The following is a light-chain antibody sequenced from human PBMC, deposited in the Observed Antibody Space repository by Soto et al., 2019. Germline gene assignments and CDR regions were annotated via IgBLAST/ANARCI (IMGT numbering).Light chain of an antibody. CDR1: SSDVGGYIY. CDR2: EVS. Sequence: QSALTKPASVSGSPGQSITISCTGTSSDVGGYIYVSWYQQHPGKAPKLMIYEVSNRPSGVSNRFSGSKSGNTASLTISGLQAEDEADYYCSSYSRSSFYVFGTGTKVTVL. J-gene: IGLJ1*01. CDR3: SSYSRSSFYV. V-gene: IGLV2-14*01.